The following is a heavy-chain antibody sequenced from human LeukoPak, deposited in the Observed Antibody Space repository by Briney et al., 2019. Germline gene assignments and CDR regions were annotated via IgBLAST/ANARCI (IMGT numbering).Heavy chain of an antibody. CDR2: INNDGTST. J-gene: IGHJ4*02. D-gene: IGHD5-24*01. CDR1: GFTFSNYW. Sequence: PGGSLRLSCATSGFTFSNYWMHWVRQAPGKGLVWVSHINNDGTSTSYADSVTGRFTISRDNAKNTLYLQMNSLRTEDTAIYYCAKGDGDGYNIDFDFWGQGTLVTVSS. V-gene: IGHV3-74*01. CDR3: AKGDGDGYNIDFDF.